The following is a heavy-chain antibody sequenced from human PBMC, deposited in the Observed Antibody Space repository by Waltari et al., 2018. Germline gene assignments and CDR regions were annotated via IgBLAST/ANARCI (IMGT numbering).Heavy chain of an antibody. D-gene: IGHD3-10*01. CDR1: GYTFIDNY. Sequence: QVQLVQSGAEVKKPRASVKVSCKASGYTFIDNYIHWVRQAPGQGLEWMGWISPNSGGTEYAQHFQGRVTMTRDTSISTAYMELYRLRSDDTAVYYCARDLKPYNWYFDLWGRGTLVTVSS. J-gene: IGHJ2*01. V-gene: IGHV1-2*02. CDR3: ARDLKPYNWYFDL. CDR2: ISPNSGGT.